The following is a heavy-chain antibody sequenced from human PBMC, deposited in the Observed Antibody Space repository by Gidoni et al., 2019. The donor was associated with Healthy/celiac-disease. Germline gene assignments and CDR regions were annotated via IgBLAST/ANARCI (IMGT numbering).Heavy chain of an antibody. CDR3: ARGDIAVAFDY. D-gene: IGHD6-19*01. CDR2: ISYDGSNK. CDR1: GFTFSSYA. J-gene: IGHJ4*02. V-gene: IGHV3-30-3*01. Sequence: QVQLVESGGGVVQPGRSLRLSCAASGFTFSSYARHWVRQAQGKGLEWVAVISYDGSNKYYADSVKGRFTISRDNSKNTLYLQMNSLRAEDTAVYYCARGDIAVAFDYWGQGTLVTVSS.